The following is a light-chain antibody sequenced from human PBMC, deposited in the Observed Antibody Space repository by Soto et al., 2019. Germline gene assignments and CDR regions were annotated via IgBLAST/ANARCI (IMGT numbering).Light chain of an antibody. CDR1: QSGRSNY. V-gene: IGKV3-20*01. J-gene: IGKJ4*01. CDR3: QQYGSSPRA. Sequence: EIVLTQSPGTLSLSTGEIATLSCRASQSGRSNYLAWYQQKPGRAPRLLIYGASSRATGIPDRFSGSGSGTDFTLTISRLAPEDFAVDYCQQYGSSPRAFGGGTKVDI. CDR2: GAS.